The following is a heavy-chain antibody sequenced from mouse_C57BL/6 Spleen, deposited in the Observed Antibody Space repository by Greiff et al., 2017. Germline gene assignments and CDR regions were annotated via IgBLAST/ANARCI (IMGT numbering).Heavy chain of an antibody. CDR2: IDPSDSET. D-gene: IGHD1-1*01. J-gene: IGHJ1*03. V-gene: IGHV1-52*01. Sequence: QVQLQQPGAELVRPGSSVKLSCKASGYTFTSYWMHWVKQRPIQGLEWIGNIDPSDSETHYNQKFEDKATLTVDKSSITAYMQLSRLSSEDSAVYYCARDYGSRYWYFDVWGTGTTVTVSS. CDR3: ARDYGSRYWYFDV. CDR1: GYTFTSYW.